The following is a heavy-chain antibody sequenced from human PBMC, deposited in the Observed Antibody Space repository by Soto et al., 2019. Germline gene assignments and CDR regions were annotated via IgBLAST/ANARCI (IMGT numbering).Heavy chain of an antibody. J-gene: IGHJ6*03. CDR1: GFTFSSYS. D-gene: IGHD3-10*01. Sequence: GGSLSLSCAASGFTFSSYSMNWVRQAPGKGLEWVSYISSSSSTIYYADSVKGRFTISRDNAKNSLYLQMNSLRAGDTAVYYCTRDPYYYGSGTSRSYYYYYMDVWGKGTTVTVSS. CDR3: TRDPYYYGSGTSRSYYYYYMDV. V-gene: IGHV3-48*01. CDR2: ISSSSSTI.